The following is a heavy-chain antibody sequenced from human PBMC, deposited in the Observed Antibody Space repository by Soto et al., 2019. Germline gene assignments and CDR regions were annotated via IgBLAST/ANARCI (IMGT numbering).Heavy chain of an antibody. Sequence: LRLSCTASGFTCNTHWMHWVRQAPGKGLVWVSRIYFDGITTNYADSVKGRLTVSGDNAKNTVYLHVNTLRDEDTAVYYCARGGARGVDYWGQGTLVNV. J-gene: IGHJ4*02. D-gene: IGHD3-10*01. V-gene: IGHV3-74*01. CDR1: GFTCNTHW. CDR3: ARGGARGVDY. CDR2: IYFDGITT.